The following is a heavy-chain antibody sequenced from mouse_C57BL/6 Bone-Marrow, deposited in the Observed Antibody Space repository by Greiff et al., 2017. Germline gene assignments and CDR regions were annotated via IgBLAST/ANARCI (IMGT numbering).Heavy chain of an antibody. Sequence: VQLQQSGAELMKPGASVKLSCKATGYTFTGYWIEWVKQRPGHGLEWIGEILPGSGSTNYNGKFKGKATFTADTSSNTAYMQLSSLTTEDSAIYYCARSSGGYYGWFAYWGQGTLVTVSA. CDR3: ARSSGGYYGWFAY. J-gene: IGHJ3*01. V-gene: IGHV1-9*01. CDR1: GYTFTGYW. D-gene: IGHD2-3*01. CDR2: ILPGSGST.